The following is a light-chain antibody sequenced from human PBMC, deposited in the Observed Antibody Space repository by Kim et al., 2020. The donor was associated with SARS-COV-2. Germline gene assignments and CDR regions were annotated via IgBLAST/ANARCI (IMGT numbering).Light chain of an antibody. Sequence: SASVGDRVTITCRTSQSTSSYLNWYQQKPGKAPKLLIYAASSLQSGVPSSISGSGSGTDFTLTISSLQPEDFATYYCQQSYSIPYSFVQGTKLEI. CDR2: AAS. CDR1: QSTSSY. V-gene: IGKV1-39*01. J-gene: IGKJ2*03. CDR3: QQSYSIPYS.